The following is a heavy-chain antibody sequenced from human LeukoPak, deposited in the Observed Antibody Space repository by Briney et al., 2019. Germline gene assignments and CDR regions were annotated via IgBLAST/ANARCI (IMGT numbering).Heavy chain of an antibody. V-gene: IGHV3-21*01. CDR1: GFAFNNYS. Sequence: GGSLRLSCAASGFAFNNYSMNWVRQAPGMGLEGVSSTSSRSTYIFYADSVKGRFTISRDNAKNSLYLQMNSLRAEDTAVYYCAKVDGSGSYRYYWGQGTLITVSS. CDR2: TSSRSTYI. D-gene: IGHD3-10*01. J-gene: IGHJ4*02. CDR3: AKVDGSGSYRYY.